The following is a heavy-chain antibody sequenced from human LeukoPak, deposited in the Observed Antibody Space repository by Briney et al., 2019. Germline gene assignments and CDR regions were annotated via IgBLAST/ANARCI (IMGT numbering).Heavy chain of an antibody. CDR3: ARRGSGSYSVDY. Sequence: GGSLRLSCAASGFTFKTYGMHWVRQASGKGLEWVAVIWSDGSNKYYADSVKGRFTISRDNSKNTLYLQMNSLRAEDTAVYYCARRGSGSYSVDYWGQGALVTVSS. J-gene: IGHJ4*02. CDR1: GFTFKTYG. D-gene: IGHD3-10*01. CDR2: IWSDGSNK. V-gene: IGHV3-33*01.